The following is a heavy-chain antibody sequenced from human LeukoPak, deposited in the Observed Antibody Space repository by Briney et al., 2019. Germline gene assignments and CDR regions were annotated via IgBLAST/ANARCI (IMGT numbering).Heavy chain of an antibody. CDR2: INWNGGTI. CDR3: GKASGRGRTRWFDA. V-gene: IGHV3-9*01. Sequence: GSSLRLPCTASGFSFDPYAMQWVRQSTGKALEWVSGINWNGGTIVYADSVKARFTIPRHNAKNSLYLQMNSLRAEETALYCCGKASGRGRTRWFDAWGQGTLVTVSP. D-gene: IGHD2-8*01. CDR1: GFSFDPYA. J-gene: IGHJ5*02.